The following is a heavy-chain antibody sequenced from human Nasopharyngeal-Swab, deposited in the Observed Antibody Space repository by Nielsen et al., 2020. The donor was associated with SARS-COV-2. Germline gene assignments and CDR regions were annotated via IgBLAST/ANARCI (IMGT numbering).Heavy chain of an antibody. V-gene: IGHV3-7*01. J-gene: IGHJ6*02. D-gene: IGHD2-15*01. CDR1: GFTFSSYW. Sequence: RGSLRLSCAASGFTFSSYWMSWVRQAPGKGLEWVANIKQDGSEKYYVDSVKGRFTISRDNAKNSLYLQMNSLRAEDTAVYYCARDFSAPLLAFYYYYGMDVWGQGTTVTVSS. CDR3: ARDFSAPLLAFYYYYGMDV. CDR2: IKQDGSEK.